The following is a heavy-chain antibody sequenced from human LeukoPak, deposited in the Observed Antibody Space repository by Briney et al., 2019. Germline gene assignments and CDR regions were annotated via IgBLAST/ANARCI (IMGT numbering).Heavy chain of an antibody. CDR2: IYHSGST. Sequence: PSETLSLTCTVSGYSISSGYYWGWIRQPPGKGLEWIGSIYHSGSTYYNPSLKSRVTISVDTSKNQFSLKLSSVTAADTAVYYCARQELWAYGSGSYYIRLHPQNFDYWGQGTLVTVSS. V-gene: IGHV4-38-2*02. CDR1: GYSISSGYY. D-gene: IGHD3-10*01. J-gene: IGHJ4*02. CDR3: ARQELWAYGSGSYYIRLHPQNFDY.